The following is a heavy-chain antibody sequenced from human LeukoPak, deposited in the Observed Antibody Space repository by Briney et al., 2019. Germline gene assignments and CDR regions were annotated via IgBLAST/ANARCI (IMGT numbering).Heavy chain of an antibody. CDR1: GGSLSSSSYY. CDR3: AGEGHYYDSSGYYYGGEDY. V-gene: IGHV4-39*01. CDR2: IYDRGST. Sequence: SETLSLTCTVSGGSLSSSSYYWGWIRQPPGKGLEWIGSIYDRGSTYDNPSLNSRVTISVDTSKNQFSLKLSSVTTADTAVYYCAGEGHYYDSSGYYYGGEDYWGQGTLVTVSS. D-gene: IGHD3-22*01. J-gene: IGHJ4*02.